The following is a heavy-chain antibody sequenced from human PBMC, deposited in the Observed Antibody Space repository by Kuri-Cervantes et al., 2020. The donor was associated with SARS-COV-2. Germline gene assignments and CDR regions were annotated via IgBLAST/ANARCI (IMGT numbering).Heavy chain of an antibody. Sequence: ASVNVSCKASGYTFNIYGINWVRQAPGQGLEWMGWINPNSGVTGYAQKFQGRVIMTRDTSRSIAYMELSSLRSEDTAVYYCARGVYCSSTSCYTPYNWFEPWGQGTLVTVSS. D-gene: IGHD2-2*02. V-gene: IGHV1-8*02. J-gene: IGHJ5*02. CDR3: ARGVYCSSTSCYTPYNWFEP. CDR1: GYTFNIYG. CDR2: INPNSGVT.